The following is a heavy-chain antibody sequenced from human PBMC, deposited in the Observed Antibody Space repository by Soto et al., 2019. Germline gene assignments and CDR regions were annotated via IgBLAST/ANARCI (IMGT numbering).Heavy chain of an antibody. Sequence: QVQVVESGGGVVQPGRSLRLSCVASGFTFSGYGMHWVRQAPGKGLEWVAIVSFEGSNRYYADSVKGRFTVSRDNSRNTLSLQMNSLTPDDTAVYYWAKGGSSSARYFDTWGQGTLVTVSS. V-gene: IGHV3-30*18. CDR1: GFTFSGYG. CDR3: AKGGSSSARYFDT. CDR2: VSFEGSNR. J-gene: IGHJ5*02. D-gene: IGHD6-6*01.